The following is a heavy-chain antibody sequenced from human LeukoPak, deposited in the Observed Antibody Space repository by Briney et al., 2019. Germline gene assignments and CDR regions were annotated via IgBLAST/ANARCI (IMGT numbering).Heavy chain of an antibody. J-gene: IGHJ5*02. D-gene: IGHD5-12*01. V-gene: IGHV4-59*01. CDR2: IYYSGST. Sequence: PSETLSLTCTVSGGSISSYYWSWIRQPPGKGLEWIGYIYYSGSTDYNPSLKSRVTISVDTSKNQFSLKLSSVPAADTAVYYCARDRGYRSNWFDPWGQGTLVTVSS. CDR3: ARDRGYRSNWFDP. CDR1: GGSISSYY.